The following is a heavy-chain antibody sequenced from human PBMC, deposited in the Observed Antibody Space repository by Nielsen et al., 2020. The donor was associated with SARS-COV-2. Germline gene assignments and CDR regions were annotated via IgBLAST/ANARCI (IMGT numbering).Heavy chain of an antibody. CDR2: IYYSGST. J-gene: IGHJ3*02. V-gene: IGHV4-31*03. D-gene: IGHD3-22*01. Sequence: SETLSLTCTVSGGSISSGGYCWSWIRQHPGKGLEWIGYIYYSGSTYYNPSLKSRVTISVDTSKNQFSLKLSSVTAADTAVYYCARAQRAGRDYYDSSGEGGDIWGQGTMVTVSS. CDR1: GGSISSGGYC. CDR3: ARAQRAGRDYYDSSGEGGDI.